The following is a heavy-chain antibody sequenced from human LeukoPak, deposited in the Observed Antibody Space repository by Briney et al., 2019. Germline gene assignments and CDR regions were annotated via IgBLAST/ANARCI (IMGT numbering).Heavy chain of an antibody. V-gene: IGHV4-30-4*08. CDR2: IYYSGST. J-gene: IGHJ4*02. CDR3: AREVITMVRGVLDY. CDR1: GGSISSGDYY. Sequence: SETLSLTCTVSGGSISSGDYYWSWIRQPPGKGLEWIGYIYYSGSTYYNPPLKSRVTISVDTSKNQFSLKLSSVTAADTAVYYCAREVITMVRGVLDYWGQGTLVTVSS. D-gene: IGHD3-10*01.